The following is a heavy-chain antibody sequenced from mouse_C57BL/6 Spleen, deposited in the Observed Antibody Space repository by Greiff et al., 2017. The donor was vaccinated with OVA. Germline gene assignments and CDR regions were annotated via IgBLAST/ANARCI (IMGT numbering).Heavy chain of an antibody. CDR1: GYAFSSYW. V-gene: IGHV1-80*01. J-gene: IGHJ2*01. D-gene: IGHD1-1*01. CDR3: ARRGVGDYYGSPFDY. CDR2: IYPGDGDT. Sequence: QVQLKESGAELVKPGASVKISCKASGYAFSSYWMNWVKQRPGKGLEWIGQIYPGDGDTNYNGKFKGKATLTADKSSSTAYMQLSSLTSEDSAVYVCARRGVGDYYGSPFDYWGQGTTLTVSS.